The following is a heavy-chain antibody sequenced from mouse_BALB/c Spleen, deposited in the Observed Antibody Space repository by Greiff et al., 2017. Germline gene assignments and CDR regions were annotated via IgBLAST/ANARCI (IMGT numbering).Heavy chain of an antibody. J-gene: IGHJ4*01. CDR2: ISYSGST. Sequence: EVKLQESGPSLVKPSQTLSLTCSVTGDSITSGYWNWIRKFPGNKLEYMGYISYSGSTYYNPSLKSRISITRDTSKNQYYLQLNSVTTEDTATYYCARYGNYGFYAMDYWGQGTSVTVSS. CDR3: ARYGNYGFYAMDY. D-gene: IGHD2-1*01. V-gene: IGHV3-8*02. CDR1: GDSITSGY.